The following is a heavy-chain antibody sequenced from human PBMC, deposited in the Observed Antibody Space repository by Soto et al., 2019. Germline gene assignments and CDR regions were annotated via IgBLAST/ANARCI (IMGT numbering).Heavy chain of an antibody. CDR3: ARDCRYYYGSGSYLSHRGQYNWFDP. J-gene: IGHJ5*02. CDR2: IYHSGST. V-gene: IGHV4-38-2*02. CDR1: GYSISSGYY. D-gene: IGHD3-10*01. Sequence: SETLSPTCAVSGYSISSGYYWGWIRQPPGKGLEWIGIIYHSGSTYYNPSLKSRVTISVDTSKNQFSLKLSSVTAADTAVYYCARDCRYYYGSGSYLSHRGQYNWFDPWGQGTLVTVSS.